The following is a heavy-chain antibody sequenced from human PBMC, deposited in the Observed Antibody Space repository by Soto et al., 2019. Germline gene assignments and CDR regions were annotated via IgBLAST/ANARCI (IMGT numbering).Heavy chain of an antibody. J-gene: IGHJ4*02. CDR1: GGSFSGYY. V-gene: IGHV4-34*01. CDR3: ASKFSY. Sequence: KPSETLSLTCAVYGGSFSGYYWSWIRQPPGKGLEWIGEINHSGSTNYNPSLKSRVTISVDTSKNQFSLKLSSVTAADTAVYYCASKFSYWGQGTLVTVSS. CDR2: INHSGST.